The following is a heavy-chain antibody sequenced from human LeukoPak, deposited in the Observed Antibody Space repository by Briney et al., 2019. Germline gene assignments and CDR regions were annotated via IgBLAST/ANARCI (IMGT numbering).Heavy chain of an antibody. D-gene: IGHD3-3*01. J-gene: IGHJ3*02. CDR3: ASEQTTLAHYDSPDYAFDI. CDR2: ISSSSSTI. Sequence: GGSLRLSCAASGFTFSSYSMNWVRQAPGKGLEWVSYISSSSSTIYYADSVKGRFTISRDNAKNSLYLQMNSLRAEDTAVYYCASEQTTLAHYDSPDYAFDIWGQGTMVTVSS. V-gene: IGHV3-48*01. CDR1: GFTFSSYS.